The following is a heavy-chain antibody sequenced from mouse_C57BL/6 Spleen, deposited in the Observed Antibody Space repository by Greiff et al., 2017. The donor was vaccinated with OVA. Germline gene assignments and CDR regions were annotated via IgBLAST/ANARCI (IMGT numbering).Heavy chain of an antibody. D-gene: IGHD1-1*01. CDR2: INPGNGGT. V-gene: IGHV1-53*01. J-gene: IGHJ3*01. CDR3: ARPHYGSGGFAY. Sequence: QVQLQQPGTELVKPGASVKLSCKASGYTFTSYWMLWVKQRPGQGLEWIGNINPGNGGTNYNERFKSKATLTVDKSSSTAYMQLSSLTSEDSAVYYCARPHYGSGGFAYWGQGTLVTVSA. CDR1: GYTFTSYW.